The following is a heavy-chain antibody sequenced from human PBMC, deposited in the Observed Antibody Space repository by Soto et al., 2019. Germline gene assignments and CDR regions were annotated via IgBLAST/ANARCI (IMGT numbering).Heavy chain of an antibody. CDR1: GCSISSGDYY. V-gene: IGHV4-30-4*01. Sequence: PSETLSLTCTVSGCSISSGDYYWSWIRQPPGKGLEWIGYIYYSGSTYYNPSLKSRVTISVDTSKNQFSLKLSSVTAADTAVYYCVTIGPFLDYWGQGTLVTVS. CDR3: VTIGPFLDY. J-gene: IGHJ4*02. CDR2: IYYSGST.